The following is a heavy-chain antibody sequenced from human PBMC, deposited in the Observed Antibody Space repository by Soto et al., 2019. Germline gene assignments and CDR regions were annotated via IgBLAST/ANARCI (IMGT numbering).Heavy chain of an antibody. Sequence: ASVKVSCKASGYTFTSYDINWVRQATGQGFEYLGWMNPNSGNTGYVKKFQGRVTMTRDTSMRTVYMELSSLRSDDTAVYYCARGGYYDNTWGKLSHYGLDVWGQGTSVTVSS. D-gene: IGHD3-16*01. V-gene: IGHV1-8*01. CDR3: ARGGYYDNTWGKLSHYGLDV. CDR1: GYTFTSYD. J-gene: IGHJ6*02. CDR2: MNPNSGNT.